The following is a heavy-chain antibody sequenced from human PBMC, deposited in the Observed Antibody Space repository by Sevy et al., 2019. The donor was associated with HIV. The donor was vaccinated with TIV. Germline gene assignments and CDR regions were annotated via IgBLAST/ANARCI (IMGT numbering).Heavy chain of an antibody. Sequence: GESLKISCAASGFTFSSYGMHWVRQAPGKGLEWVAVIWYDGSNKYYADSVKGRFTISGDNSKNTLYLQMNSLRAEDTAVYYCARGDCSGGSCYLEGYYYGMDVWGQGTTVTVSS. CDR2: IWYDGSNK. D-gene: IGHD2-15*01. J-gene: IGHJ6*02. V-gene: IGHV3-33*01. CDR1: GFTFSSYG. CDR3: ARGDCSGGSCYLEGYYYGMDV.